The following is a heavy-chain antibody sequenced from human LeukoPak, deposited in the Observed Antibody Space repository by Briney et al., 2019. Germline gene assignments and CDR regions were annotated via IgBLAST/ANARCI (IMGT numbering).Heavy chain of an antibody. J-gene: IGHJ6*04. CDR1: GFTFSNAW. D-gene: IGHD3-10*01. CDR3: TPGGSGNWDYYYYYGMDV. V-gene: IGHV3-15*01. Sequence: GGSLRLSCAASGFTFSNAWMSWVRQAPGKGLEWVGRIRSKTDGGTTDYAAPVKGRFTISRDDSKNTLYLQMNSLKTEDTAVYYCTPGGSGNWDYYYYYGMDVWGKGTTVTVSS. CDR2: IRSKTDGGTT.